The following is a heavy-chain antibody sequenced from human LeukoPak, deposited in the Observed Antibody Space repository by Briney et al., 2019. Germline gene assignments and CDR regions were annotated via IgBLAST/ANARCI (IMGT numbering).Heavy chain of an antibody. CDR1: GGSISSSSYY. Sequence: SETLSLTCTVSGGSISSSSYYWGWIRQPPGKGLEWIGSIYYSGSTYYNPSLKSRVTISVDTSKNQFSLKLSSVTAADTAVYYCARIPTPQWLVDYWGQGTLVTVSS. CDR2: IYYSGST. D-gene: IGHD6-19*01. V-gene: IGHV4-39*07. CDR3: ARIPTPQWLVDY. J-gene: IGHJ4*02.